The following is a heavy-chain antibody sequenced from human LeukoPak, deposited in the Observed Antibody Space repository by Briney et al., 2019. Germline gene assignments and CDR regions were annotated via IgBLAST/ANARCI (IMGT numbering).Heavy chain of an antibody. CDR2: ISWDGGST. CDR3: AKDIAAVAGTTSNFQH. V-gene: IGHV3-43D*03. J-gene: IGHJ1*01. CDR1: GFTFDDYA. Sequence: GGSLRLSCAASGFTFDDYAMHWVRQAPGKGLEWVSLISWDGGSTYYAVSVKGRFTISRDNSKTSLYLQMNSLIAEDTALYYCAKDIAAVAGTTSNFQHWGQGTLVTVSS. D-gene: IGHD6-19*01.